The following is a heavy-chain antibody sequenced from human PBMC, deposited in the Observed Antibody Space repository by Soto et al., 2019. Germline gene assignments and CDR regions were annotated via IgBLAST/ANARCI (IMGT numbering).Heavy chain of an antibody. CDR3: AKPYGPPSFDY. CDR2: IISGSGSRT. V-gene: IGHV3-23*01. CDR1: GFTFSNFA. Sequence: GESLKISCGASGFTFSNFAMSWVRQAPGKGLEWVSAIISGSGSRTYYADSVKGRFNISRDNSKNTLYLQMNSLRAEDTAVYYCAKPYGPPSFDYWGQGTLVTVSS. J-gene: IGHJ4*02. D-gene: IGHD3-10*01.